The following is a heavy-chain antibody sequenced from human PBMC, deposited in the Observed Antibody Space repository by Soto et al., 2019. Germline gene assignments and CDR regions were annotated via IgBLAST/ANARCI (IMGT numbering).Heavy chain of an antibody. V-gene: IGHV3-48*03. CDR2: ISSSGSTI. J-gene: IGHJ6*02. Sequence: GGSLRLSCAASGFTFSSYEMNWVRQAPGKGLEWVSYISSSGSTIYYADSVKGRFTISRDNAKNSLYLQMNSLRAEDTAVYYCARVPAGYMTYYYVMDVWGQGTTVPVSS. D-gene: IGHD5-12*01. CDR3: ARVPAGYMTYYYVMDV. CDR1: GFTFSSYE.